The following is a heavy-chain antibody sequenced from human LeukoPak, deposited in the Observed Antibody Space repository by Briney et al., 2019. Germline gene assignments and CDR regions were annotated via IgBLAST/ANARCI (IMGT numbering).Heavy chain of an antibody. V-gene: IGHV3-23*01. CDR3: TKALAPYYYFDY. CDR1: GFTFSSYA. J-gene: IGHJ4*02. D-gene: IGHD6-13*01. Sequence: GGSLRLSCAASGFTFSSYAMSWVRQAPGKGLEWVSAISGSGGSTYYANSVKSRFTISRDNSKNTLYLQMNSLRAEDTAVYYCTKALAPYYYFDYWGQGTLVTVSS. CDR2: ISGSGGST.